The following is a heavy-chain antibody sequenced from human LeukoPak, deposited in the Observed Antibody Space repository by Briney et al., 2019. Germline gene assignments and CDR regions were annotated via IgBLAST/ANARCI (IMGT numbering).Heavy chain of an antibody. Sequence: PGGSLRLSCAASGFTFSNAWMSWVRQAPGKGLEWVGRIKSKTDGGTTDYAASVKGRFTISRDDSKNTLYLQMNSLKTEDTAVYYCTTVGQSGYYDTSGYYYFDYWGQGTLVTVSS. J-gene: IGHJ4*02. CDR2: IKSKTDGGTT. CDR3: TTVGQSGYYDTSGYYYFDY. V-gene: IGHV3-15*01. CDR1: GFTFSNAW. D-gene: IGHD3-22*01.